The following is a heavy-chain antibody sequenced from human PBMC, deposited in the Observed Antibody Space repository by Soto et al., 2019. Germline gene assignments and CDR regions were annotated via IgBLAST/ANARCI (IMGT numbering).Heavy chain of an antibody. Sequence: ASVKVSCKISGYTLTELSMHWVRQAPGKGLEWMGGFDPEDGETIYAQKFQGRVTMTEDTSTDTAYMELSSLRSEDTAVYYCATDRLGNDCSGGRSSSFDPCGQAILLSLSS. D-gene: IGHD2-15*01. CDR3: ATDRLGNDCSGGRSSSFDP. J-gene: IGHJ5*02. V-gene: IGHV1-24*01. CDR1: GYTLTELS. CDR2: FDPEDGET.